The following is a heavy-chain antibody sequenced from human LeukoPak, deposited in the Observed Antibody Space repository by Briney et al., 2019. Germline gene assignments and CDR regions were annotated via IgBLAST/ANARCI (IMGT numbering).Heavy chain of an antibody. J-gene: IGHJ4*02. V-gene: IGHV3-30*04. CDR3: ARDDNSDYGDYVLDY. CDR2: ISYDGSNK. CDR1: GFTFSSYA. D-gene: IGHD4-17*01. Sequence: PGRSLRLSCAASGFTFSSYAMHWVRQAPGEGLEWVAVISYDGSNKYYADSVKGRFTISRDNSKNTLYLQMNSLRAEDTAVYYCARDDNSDYGDYVLDYWGQGTLVTVSS.